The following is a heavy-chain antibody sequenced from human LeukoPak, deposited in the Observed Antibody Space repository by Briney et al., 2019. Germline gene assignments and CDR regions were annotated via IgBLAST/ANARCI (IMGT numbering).Heavy chain of an antibody. V-gene: IGHV1-2*02. J-gene: IGHJ4*02. CDR1: GYTSTGYY. Sequence: ASVKVSCKASGYTSTGYYIHWVRQAPGQGLEWMGWIQSNSGGTNYAQKFQGRVTMTRDTSISTAYMELSRLRSDDTAVYYCGRGHPVVPAAVPDYWGQGTLVTVSS. CDR3: GRGHPVVPAAVPDY. CDR2: IQSNSGGT. D-gene: IGHD2-2*02.